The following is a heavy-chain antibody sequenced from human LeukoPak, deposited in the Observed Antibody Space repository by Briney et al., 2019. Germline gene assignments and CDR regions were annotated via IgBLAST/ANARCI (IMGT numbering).Heavy chain of an antibody. Sequence: SETLSLTCTVSGVSISSSSYYWGWIRQPPGKGLEWIGSIYYSGSTYYNPSLKSRVTISVDTSKNQFSLKLSSVTAADTAVYYCARQQMVRGVIIYYFDYWGQGTLVTVSS. CDR1: GVSISSSSYY. D-gene: IGHD3-10*01. CDR3: ARQQMVRGVIIYYFDY. J-gene: IGHJ4*02. CDR2: IYYSGST. V-gene: IGHV4-39*01.